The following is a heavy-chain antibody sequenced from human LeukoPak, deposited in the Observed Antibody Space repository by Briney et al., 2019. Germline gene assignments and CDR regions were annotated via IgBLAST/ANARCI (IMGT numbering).Heavy chain of an antibody. D-gene: IGHD7-27*01. J-gene: IGHJ5*02. Sequence: GGSLRLSCAASGFTFRSYAMSWVRQAPGKGLEWVSVIYSGGSTYYADSVKGRFTISRDNSKNTLYLQMNSLRAEDTAVYYCTRNWGSDNWFDPWGQGTLVTVFS. V-gene: IGHV3-53*01. CDR2: IYSGGST. CDR1: GFTFRSYA. CDR3: TRNWGSDNWFDP.